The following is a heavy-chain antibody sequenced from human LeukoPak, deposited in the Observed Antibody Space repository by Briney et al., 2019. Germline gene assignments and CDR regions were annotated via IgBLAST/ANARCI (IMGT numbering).Heavy chain of an antibody. CDR2: VYHSRIT. CDR1: GGSITNTNYY. Sequence: SETLSLTCTVSGGSITNTNYYWAWIRQPPGEGLEWIGSVYHSRITYYTPSLMSRVSISVDTSKNQFSLKVTSVTAADTAVYYCAREWQYQFDYWGQGSLVTVSS. V-gene: IGHV4-39*07. J-gene: IGHJ4*02. D-gene: IGHD4-11*01. CDR3: AREWQYQFDY.